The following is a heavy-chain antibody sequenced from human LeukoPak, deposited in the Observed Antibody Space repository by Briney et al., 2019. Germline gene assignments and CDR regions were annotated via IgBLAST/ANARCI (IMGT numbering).Heavy chain of an antibody. CDR2: IYYSGST. V-gene: IGHV4-30-4*01. Sequence: SETLSLTCTVSGGSISSGDYYWSWIRQPPGKGLEWIGYIYYSGSTYYNPSLKSRVTISVDTSKNQFSLKVTSVTAADTAVYYCARRWDTATLDVWGKGTTVTVSS. J-gene: IGHJ6*04. CDR1: GGSISSGDYY. D-gene: IGHD5-18*01. CDR3: ARRWDTATLDV.